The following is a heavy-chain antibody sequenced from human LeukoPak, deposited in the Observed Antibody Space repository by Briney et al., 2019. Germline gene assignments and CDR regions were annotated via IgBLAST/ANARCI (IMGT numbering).Heavy chain of an antibody. V-gene: IGHV3-21*01. CDR2: ISSSCSYI. D-gene: IGHD2-2*01. CDR3: AREGDQLLDYFDY. Sequence: TGGSLRLFCAASGFTFSSYSMNWVRQAPGKGLEWVSSISSSCSYIYYADSVKGRFTISRDNAKNSLYLQMNSLRAEDTAVYYCAREGDQLLDYFDYWGQGTLVTVSS. CDR1: GFTFSSYS. J-gene: IGHJ4*02.